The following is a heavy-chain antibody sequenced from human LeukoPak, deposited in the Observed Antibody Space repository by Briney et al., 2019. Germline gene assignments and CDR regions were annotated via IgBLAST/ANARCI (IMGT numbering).Heavy chain of an antibody. CDR2: IYPGDSDT. J-gene: IGHJ4*02. Sequence: GESLKISCKGSGYSFSNYWIGWVRQMPGKGLEWMGIIYPGDSDTRYSPSFQGQVTISADKSISTAYLQWSSPKASDTAMYYCARLFSLLRYFDWPSGFDYWGQGTLVTVSS. V-gene: IGHV5-51*01. D-gene: IGHD3-9*01. CDR1: GYSFSNYW. CDR3: ARLFSLLRYFDWPSGFDY.